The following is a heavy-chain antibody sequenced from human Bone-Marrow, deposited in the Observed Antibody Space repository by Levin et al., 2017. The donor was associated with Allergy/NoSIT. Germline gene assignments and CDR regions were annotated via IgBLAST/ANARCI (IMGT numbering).Heavy chain of an antibody. CDR3: ARSTGSSSWCVDY. Sequence: GGSLRLSCAASGFTFSSYSMNWVRQAPGKGLEWVSYISSGSGTIYYTDSVKGRFTISRDNAKNSLYLQMNSLRDEDTAVYYCARSTGSSSWCVDYWGQGTLVTVSS. D-gene: IGHD6-13*01. V-gene: IGHV3-48*02. CDR2: ISSGSGTI. J-gene: IGHJ4*02. CDR1: GFTFSSYS.